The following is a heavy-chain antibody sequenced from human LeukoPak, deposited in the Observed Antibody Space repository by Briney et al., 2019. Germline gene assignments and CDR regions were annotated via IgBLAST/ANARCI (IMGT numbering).Heavy chain of an antibody. CDR3: ARGGYCSGGSCYTY. CDR2: INPSGGST. D-gene: IGHD2-15*01. Sequence: ASVKVSCKASGYSFTNDINWVRQATGQGLEWMGIINPSGGSTSYAQKFQGRVTMTRDMSTSTVYMELSSLRSEDTAVYYCARGGYCSGGSCYTYWGQGTLVTVSS. V-gene: IGHV1-46*01. J-gene: IGHJ4*02. CDR1: GYSFTND.